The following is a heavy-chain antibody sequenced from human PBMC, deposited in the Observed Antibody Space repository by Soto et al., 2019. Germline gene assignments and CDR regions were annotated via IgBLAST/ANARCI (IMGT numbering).Heavy chain of an antibody. V-gene: IGHV4-34*01. CDR2: INHSGTT. J-gene: IGHJ4*02. CDR3: ARGLGYCSSTNCYSSRRLRFDS. D-gene: IGHD2-2*01. Sequence: WTWIRQTPGKGLEWIGEINHSGTTHYNPSLKSRVTISVDTSKKQFSLNLTSVTAADTALYYCARGLGYCSSTNCYSSRRLRFDSWGQGTLVTVSS.